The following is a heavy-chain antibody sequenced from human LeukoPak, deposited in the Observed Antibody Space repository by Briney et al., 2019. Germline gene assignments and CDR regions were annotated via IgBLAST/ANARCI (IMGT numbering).Heavy chain of an antibody. CDR1: EFSVGSNY. J-gene: IGHJ4*02. CDR2: IYSGGST. CDR3: AKDLYYYEIDY. D-gene: IGHD3-22*01. V-gene: IGHV3-66*02. Sequence: GGSLRLSCAASEFSVGSNYMTWVRQAPGKGLEWVSLIYSGGSTYYADSVKGRFTISRDNSKNTLYLQMNSLRAEDTAVYYCAKDLYYYEIDYWGQGTLVTVSS.